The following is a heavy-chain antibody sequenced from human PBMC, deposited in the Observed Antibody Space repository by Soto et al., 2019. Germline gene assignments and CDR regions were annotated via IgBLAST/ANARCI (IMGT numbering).Heavy chain of an antibody. V-gene: IGHV1-3*01. J-gene: IGHJ4*02. D-gene: IGHD3-22*01. CDR1: GYTFTSCT. Sequence: QVQLVQSGAEVRKPGASVKVSCKASGYTFTSCTLHWVRQAPGHRPEWMGWINDDNGDTKYSQNFQGRVTITRDTSASTVYLEVSSLRSDDTAVYFCARGSNAVVSGLGDFDYWGQGTLVTVSS. CDR3: ARGSNAVVSGLGDFDY. CDR2: INDDNGDT.